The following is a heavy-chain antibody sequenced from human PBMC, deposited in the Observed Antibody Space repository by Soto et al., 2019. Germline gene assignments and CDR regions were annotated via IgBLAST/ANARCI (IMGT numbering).Heavy chain of an antibody. Sequence: GGSLRLSCAASGFTFSSYAMSWVRQAPGKGLEWVSAISGSGGSTYYADSVKGRFTISRDNSKNTLYLQMNSLRAEDTAVYYCAKDRHYYDSSGTSDYRGQGTLVTVSS. V-gene: IGHV3-23*01. CDR2: ISGSGGST. CDR1: GFTFSSYA. CDR3: AKDRHYYDSSGTSDY. J-gene: IGHJ4*02. D-gene: IGHD3-22*01.